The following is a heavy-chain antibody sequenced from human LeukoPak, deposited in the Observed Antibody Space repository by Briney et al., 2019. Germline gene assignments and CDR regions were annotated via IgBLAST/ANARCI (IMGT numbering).Heavy chain of an antibody. J-gene: IGHJ6*03. CDR2: ISYDGSNK. V-gene: IGHV3-30-3*01. D-gene: IGHD3-3*01. Sequence: GRSLRLSCAASGFTFSSYAMHWVRQAPGKGLEWVAVISYDGSNKYYADSVKGRFTISRDNSKNTLYLQMNSLRAEDTAVYYCARASTTIFGVVLGYMDVWGKGTTVTVSS. CDR1: GFTFSSYA. CDR3: ARASTTIFGVVLGYMDV.